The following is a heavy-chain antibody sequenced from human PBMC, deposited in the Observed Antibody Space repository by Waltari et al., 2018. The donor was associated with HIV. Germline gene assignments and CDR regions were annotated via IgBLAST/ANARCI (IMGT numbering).Heavy chain of an antibody. CDR3: ARLGGAYYLFDY. J-gene: IGHJ4*02. CDR1: GGSLRSGGYY. D-gene: IGHD3-22*01. V-gene: IGHV4-31*03. CDR2: IYNSVST. Sequence: QVQLQESGPGLVKPSQTLSLTCSVSGGSLRSGGYYWSWIRQHPGRGLGWSGYIYNSVSTYYTPSLKSRVAISVDTSEIQFALKLSSVTAADTAVYYCARLGGAYYLFDYWGQGSLVTVSS.